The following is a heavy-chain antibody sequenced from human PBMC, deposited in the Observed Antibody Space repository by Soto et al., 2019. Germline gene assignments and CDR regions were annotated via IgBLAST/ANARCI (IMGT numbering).Heavy chain of an antibody. V-gene: IGHV3-30*02. CDR1: GFTFSSHA. Sequence: GGSLRLSCAASGFTFSSHAMHWVRQAPGKGLEWVALIWYDGSNKYDADAVKGRFTISRDNSKNTLYLQMGSLRVEDTAVYYCAKDGGDALRAMVREAIMNAFDIWGQGPMVTVSS. D-gene: IGHD3-10*01. CDR2: IWYDGSNK. CDR3: AKDGGDALRAMVREAIMNAFDI. J-gene: IGHJ3*02.